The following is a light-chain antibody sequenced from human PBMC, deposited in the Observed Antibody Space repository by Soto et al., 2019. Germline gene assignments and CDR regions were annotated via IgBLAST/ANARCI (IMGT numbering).Light chain of an antibody. CDR2: DAS. J-gene: IGKJ5*01. Sequence: EIMMTQSPAVLSVSPGERATLSCRVSQSVSSNLAWYQQKPGQAPRLLIYDASSRATGIPARFSGSGSVTEFALTISSLQSEDFAVYYCQQYNNWPITFGQGTRWR. CDR3: QQYNNWPIT. V-gene: IGKV3-15*01. CDR1: QSVSSN.